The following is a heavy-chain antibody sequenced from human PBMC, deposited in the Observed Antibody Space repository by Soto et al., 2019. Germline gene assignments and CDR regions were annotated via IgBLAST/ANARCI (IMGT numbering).Heavy chain of an antibody. Sequence: PGGSLRLSCAASGFTFSSYAMSWVRQAPGKGLEWLATIKWDASEKKYVDSVKGRFTISRDNAKNSLYLQMNGLRAEDTAVYYCARDRGYDAHDYYYNAMDVWGQGTMVTVSS. D-gene: IGHD2-15*01. CDR3: ARDRGYDAHDYYYNAMDV. V-gene: IGHV3-7*01. CDR2: IKWDASEK. CDR1: GFTFSSYA. J-gene: IGHJ6*02.